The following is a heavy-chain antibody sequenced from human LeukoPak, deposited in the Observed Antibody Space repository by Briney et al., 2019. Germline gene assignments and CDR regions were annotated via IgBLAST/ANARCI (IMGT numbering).Heavy chain of an antibody. J-gene: IGHJ4*02. Sequence: ASVKVSCKAPGYTFTGYYMHWVRQAPGQGLEWMGRINPNSGGTNYAQKFQGRVTMTRDTSISTAYMELSRLRSDDTAVYYCARGLHSSSWYYFDYWGQGTLVTVSS. CDR1: GYTFTGYY. V-gene: IGHV1-2*06. CDR3: ARGLHSSSWYYFDY. D-gene: IGHD6-13*01. CDR2: INPNSGGT.